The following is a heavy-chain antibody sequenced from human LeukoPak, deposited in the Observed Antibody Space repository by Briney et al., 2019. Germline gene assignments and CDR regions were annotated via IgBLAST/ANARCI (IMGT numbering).Heavy chain of an antibody. CDR1: GYTFTSYY. V-gene: IGHV3-23*01. J-gene: IGHJ4*02. CDR2: ISGSGGST. D-gene: IGHD6-19*01. Sequence: GASVKVSCKASGYTFTSYYMRWVRQAPGKGLEWVSGISGSGGSTYYADSVKGRFTISRDNSKNTLYLQMNSLRAEDTAVYYCAKYSWGAVAAPFDYWGQGTLVTVSS. CDR3: AKYSWGAVAAPFDY.